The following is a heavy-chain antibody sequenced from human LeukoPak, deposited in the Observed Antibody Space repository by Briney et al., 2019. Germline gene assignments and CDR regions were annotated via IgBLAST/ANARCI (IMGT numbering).Heavy chain of an antibody. CDR3: ARAGYSSSWLHFDY. CDR2: IYYSGST. CDR1: GGSISSSSYY. V-gene: IGHV4-39*07. J-gene: IGHJ4*02. D-gene: IGHD6-13*01. Sequence: SETLSLTCTVSGGSISSSSYYWGWIRQPPGKGLEWIGSIYYSGSTNYNPSLKSRVTISVDTSKNQFSLKLSSVTAADTAVYYCARAGYSSSWLHFDYWGQGTLVTVSS.